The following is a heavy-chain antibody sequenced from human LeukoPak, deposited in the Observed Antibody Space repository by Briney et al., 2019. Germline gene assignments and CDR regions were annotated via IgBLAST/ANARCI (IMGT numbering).Heavy chain of an antibody. CDR3: ARVQVYYYDSSGYDY. CDR1: GYTFTSYG. V-gene: IGHV1-18*01. D-gene: IGHD3-22*01. J-gene: IGHJ4*02. CDR2: ISAYNGNT. Sequence: GASVKVSCKASGYTFTSYGISWVRQAPGQGLEWMGWISAYNGNTNYAQKLQGRVTMTTDTSTSTAYMELRSLRSDDTAVDYCARVQVYYYDSSGYDYWGQGTLVTVSS.